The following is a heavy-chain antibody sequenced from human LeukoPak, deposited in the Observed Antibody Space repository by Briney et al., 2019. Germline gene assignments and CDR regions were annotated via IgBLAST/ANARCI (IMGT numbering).Heavy chain of an antibody. CDR1: GYTFSNYY. Sequence: ASVKVSCKASGYTFSNYYIHWVRQAPGQGLEWMGVINPRGGGTSYPQKFQGRVTMTSDTSTSTVYMELSSLRTEDTAVYYCASVYLYGMDVWGQGTTVTVSS. CDR3: ASVYLYGMDV. D-gene: IGHD2-8*01. V-gene: IGHV1-46*01. CDR2: INPRGGGT. J-gene: IGHJ6*02.